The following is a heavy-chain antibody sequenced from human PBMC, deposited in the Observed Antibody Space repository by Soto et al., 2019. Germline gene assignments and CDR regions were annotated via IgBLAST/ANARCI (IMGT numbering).Heavy chain of an antibody. CDR1: GFTFSFYA. CDR2: ISNTGINK. J-gene: IGHJ6*02. D-gene: IGHD6-6*01. CDR3: AKVIRADSTSSNFYYYSGLDV. V-gene: IGHV3-30*04. Sequence: QVQLVESGGDVVQPGRSLRLSCAASGFTFSFYAMHWVRQAPGKGLEWVAVISNTGINKYYADSVKGRFTISRDNSRDTLFLQMNSLRGEDTAIYYCAKVIRADSTSSNFYYYSGLDVWGQGTTVTVSS.